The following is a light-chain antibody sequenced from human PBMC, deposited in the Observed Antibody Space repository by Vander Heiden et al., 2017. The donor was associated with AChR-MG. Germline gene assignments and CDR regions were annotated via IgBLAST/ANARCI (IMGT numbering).Light chain of an antibody. CDR1: QSVSSN. V-gene: IGKV3-15*01. CDR2: GAS. J-gene: IGKJ4*01. Sequence: EIVMTQSPATLSVSPGERATLSCRASQSVSSNLAWYQQKPGQAPRLLIYGASTRATGIPARFSGSGSGTEFTLTISSLQSEDFAVYYCQQYNNWPPRNLSLVTFGGGTKVEIK. CDR3: QQYNNWPPRNLSLVT.